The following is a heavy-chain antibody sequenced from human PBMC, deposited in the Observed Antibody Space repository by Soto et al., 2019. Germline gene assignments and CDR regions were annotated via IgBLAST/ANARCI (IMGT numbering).Heavy chain of an antibody. D-gene: IGHD6-13*01. Sequence: GESLKISCKGSGYSFTTYWIGWVRQVPGKGLEWMAILYPGDSQIRYSPSFQGQVSISVDKSISTAYLQWSSLKASDTAMYYCARSKYSTNWNHGIDVWGQGTTVTVSS. CDR3: ARSKYSTNWNHGIDV. V-gene: IGHV5-51*01. CDR1: GYSFTTYW. J-gene: IGHJ6*02. CDR2: LYPGDSQI.